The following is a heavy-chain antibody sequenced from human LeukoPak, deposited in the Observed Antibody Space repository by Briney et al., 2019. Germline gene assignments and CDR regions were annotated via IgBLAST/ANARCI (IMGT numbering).Heavy chain of an antibody. D-gene: IGHD5-24*01. CDR1: GFSFSDHW. CDR2: IKHDGSGK. CDR3: AKWRWRQSEYED. Sequence: GGSLRRSCEASGFSFSDHWMGWVRQAPGKGLECVANIKHDGSGKEYVDSVKGRFTISRDNAKNSVYLEMSSLRAEDTAVYYCAKWRWRQSEYEDWGQGTLVTVSS. J-gene: IGHJ4*02. V-gene: IGHV3-7*01.